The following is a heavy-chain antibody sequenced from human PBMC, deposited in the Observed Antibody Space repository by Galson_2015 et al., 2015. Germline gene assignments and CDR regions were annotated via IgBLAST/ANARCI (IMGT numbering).Heavy chain of an antibody. V-gene: IGHV1-69*13. CDR2: IIPIFGTA. Sequence: SVKVSCKASGGTFSSYAISWVRQAPGQGLEWMGGIIPIFGTANYAQKFRGRVTITADESTSTAYMELSSLRSEDTAVYYCASGLNYYGSGSYFLLPPANQPYYYYMDVWGKGTTVTVSS. J-gene: IGHJ6*03. CDR1: GGTFSSYA. D-gene: IGHD3-10*01. CDR3: ASGLNYYGSGSYFLLPPANQPYYYYMDV.